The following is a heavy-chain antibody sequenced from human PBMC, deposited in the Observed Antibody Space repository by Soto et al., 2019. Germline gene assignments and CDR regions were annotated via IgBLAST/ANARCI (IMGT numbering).Heavy chain of an antibody. J-gene: IGHJ5*02. CDR1: GFTFSSYW. V-gene: IGHV3-74*01. CDR2: IKTDGSST. Sequence: GGPLRLSCAASGFTFSSYWMHWVRQAPGKGLVWVSRIKTDGSSTNYADSVKGRFTISRGNAKNMLYLQMNSLRPEDTAVYYCTREKFDPWGQGTLVTVSS. CDR3: TREKFDP.